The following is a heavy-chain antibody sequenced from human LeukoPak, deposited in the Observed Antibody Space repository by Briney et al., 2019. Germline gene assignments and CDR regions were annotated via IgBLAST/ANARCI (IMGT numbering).Heavy chain of an antibody. CDR2: INTNTGNP. Sequence: ASVKVSCKASEYTFTSYAIHWVRQAPGQRLEWMGWINTNTGNPTYAQGFTGRFVFSLDTSVSTAYLQISSLKAEDTAVYYCAREVRAFDYWGQGTLVTVSS. J-gene: IGHJ4*02. CDR3: AREVRAFDY. D-gene: IGHD4-11*01. CDR1: EYTFTSYA. V-gene: IGHV7-4-1*02.